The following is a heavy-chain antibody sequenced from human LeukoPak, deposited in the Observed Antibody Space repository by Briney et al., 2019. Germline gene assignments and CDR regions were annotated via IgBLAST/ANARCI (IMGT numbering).Heavy chain of an antibody. D-gene: IGHD2-2*01. Sequence: SQTLSLTCAVSGGSISSGGYSWSWIRQPPGKGLEWIGYIYHSGSTYYNPSLKSRVTISVDTSKNQFSLKLSSVTAADTAVYYCARRVSAASNWFDPRGQGTLVTVSS. CDR3: ARRVSAASNWFDP. V-gene: IGHV4-30-2*02. CDR2: IYHSGST. J-gene: IGHJ5*02. CDR1: GGSISSGGYS.